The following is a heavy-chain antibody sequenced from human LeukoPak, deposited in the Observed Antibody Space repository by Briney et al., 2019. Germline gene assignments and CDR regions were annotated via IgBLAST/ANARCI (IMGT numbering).Heavy chain of an antibody. CDR2: IIPIFGTA. J-gene: IGHJ4*02. CDR1: GGTFSSYA. D-gene: IGHD3-10*01. V-gene: IGHV1-69*13. CDR3: ARDPEVWGVIGSHY. Sequence: ASVKVSCKASGGTFSSYAISWVRQAPGQGLEWMGGIIPIFGTANYAQKFQGRVTITADESTSTAYMELSSLRSEDTAVYYCARDPEVWGVIGSHYWGQGTLVTVSS.